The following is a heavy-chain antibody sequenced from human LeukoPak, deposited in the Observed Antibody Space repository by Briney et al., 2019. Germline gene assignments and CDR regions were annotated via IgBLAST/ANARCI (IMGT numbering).Heavy chain of an antibody. CDR1: GYTLTELS. V-gene: IGHV1-24*01. CDR3: ATAGGTYCSGGSCYLNWFDP. D-gene: IGHD2-15*01. J-gene: IGHJ5*02. Sequence: ASVKVSCKVSGYTLTELSMHWVRQAPGKGLEWMGGFDPEDGETSYAQKFQGRVTMTEDTSTDTAYMELSSLRSEDTAVYYCATAGGTYCSGGSCYLNWFDPWGQGTLVTVSS. CDR2: FDPEDGET.